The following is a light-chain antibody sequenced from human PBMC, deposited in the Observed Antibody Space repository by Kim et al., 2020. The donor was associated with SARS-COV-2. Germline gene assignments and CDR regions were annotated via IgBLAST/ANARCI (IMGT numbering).Light chain of an antibody. Sequence: QSSLTQPASVSGSPGQSITISCTGTSSGFGTDNLVSWYQQHPGKAPKVIIYEVNTRPSGVSDRFSGSRSGNTASLTISGLQADDEADYYCSSYAGRGNFEVFGGGTQLTVL. CDR2: EVN. CDR3: SSYAGRGNFEV. CDR1: SSGFGTDNL. J-gene: IGLJ2*01. V-gene: IGLV2-23*02.